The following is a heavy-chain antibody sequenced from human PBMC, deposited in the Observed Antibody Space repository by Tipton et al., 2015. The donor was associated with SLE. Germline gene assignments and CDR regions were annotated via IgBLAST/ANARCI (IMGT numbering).Heavy chain of an antibody. CDR3: ARALLTYYDFWTGNKGYFDY. J-gene: IGHJ4*02. CDR2: INHSGST. V-gene: IGHV4-34*01. Sequence: TLSLTCTVSGGSITGTGYYWSWIRQPPGKGLECIGEINHSGSTNYNPSLKSRVTISVDTSKNQFSLNLSSVTAADTAVYYCARALLTYYDFWTGNKGYFDYWGQGTLVTVSS. CDR1: GGSITGTGYY. D-gene: IGHD3-3*01.